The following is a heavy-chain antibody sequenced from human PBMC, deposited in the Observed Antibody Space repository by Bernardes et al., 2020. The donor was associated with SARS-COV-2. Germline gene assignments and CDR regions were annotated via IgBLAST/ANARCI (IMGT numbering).Heavy chain of an antibody. Sequence: ASVKVSCKASGYSFSAFYIYWVRQAPGQGLEWMGWIDPKSGDTNYAQKFQGGVILTRDTSINTAYMEMTRLTSDDTAVYYCARAPSTFYGLDVWGQGTTVTVSS. J-gene: IGHJ6*02. CDR2: IDPKSGDT. V-gene: IGHV1-2*02. CDR3: ARAPSTFYGLDV. CDR1: GYSFSAFY.